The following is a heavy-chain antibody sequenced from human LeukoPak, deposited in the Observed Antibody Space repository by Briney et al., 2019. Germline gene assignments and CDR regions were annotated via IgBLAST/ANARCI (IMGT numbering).Heavy chain of an antibody. V-gene: IGHV4-39*01. CDR3: ARFRGSYLWPPPDY. CDR1: GGSICSSSYY. J-gene: IGHJ4*02. Sequence: PSETLSLTCTACGGSICSSSYYWGWVRQPPGKGLEWIGSIYYSGSTYYNPSLTSRVTISVDTSKNQFSLKLSSVTAADTAVYYCARFRGSYLWPPPDYWGQGTLVTVSS. D-gene: IGHD1-26*01. CDR2: IYYSGST.